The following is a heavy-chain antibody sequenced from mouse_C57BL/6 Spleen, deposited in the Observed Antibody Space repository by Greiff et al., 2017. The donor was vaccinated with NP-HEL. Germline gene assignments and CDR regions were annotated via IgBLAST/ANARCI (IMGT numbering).Heavy chain of an antibody. J-gene: IGHJ2*01. CDR3: ARGIYYGSSYAGDD. D-gene: IGHD1-1*01. CDR2: IDPSDSET. V-gene: IGHV1-52*01. CDR1: GYTFTSYW. Sequence: QVQLQQPGAELVRPGSSVKLSCKASGYTFTSYWMHWVKQRPIQGLEWIGNIDPSDSETHYNQKFKDKATLTVDKSSSTAYMQLSSLTSEDSAVYYWARGIYYGSSYAGDDWGQGTTLTVSS.